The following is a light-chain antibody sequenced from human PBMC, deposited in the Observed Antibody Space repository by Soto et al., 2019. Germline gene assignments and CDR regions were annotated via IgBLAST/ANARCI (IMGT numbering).Light chain of an antibody. V-gene: IGKV3-15*01. Sequence: EIVMTQSPATLSVSPGERATLSGRASQSVSSNLAWYQQKPGQATRLIIYGASTRATGIPARFSGSGSGTEFTLTISSLQSEDFAVYSCQQYNNWHPLTFGGGTKVDIK. CDR2: GAS. J-gene: IGKJ4*01. CDR3: QQYNNWHPLT. CDR1: QSVSSN.